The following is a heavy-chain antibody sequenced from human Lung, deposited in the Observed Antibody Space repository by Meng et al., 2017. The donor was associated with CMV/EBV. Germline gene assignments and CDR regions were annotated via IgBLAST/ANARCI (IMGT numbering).Heavy chain of an antibody. CDR1: GFTFSSYA. J-gene: IGHJ5*02. D-gene: IGHD6-25*01. V-gene: IGHV3-30*04. CDR3: ARDRAANSFDP. Sequence: SCAASGFTFSSYAMHWVRQAPGKGLEWVAVISYDGSNKYYADSVKGRFTISRDNAKNSLYLQMNSLRAEDTAVYYCARDRAANSFDPWGQGSLVTVSS. CDR2: ISYDGSNK.